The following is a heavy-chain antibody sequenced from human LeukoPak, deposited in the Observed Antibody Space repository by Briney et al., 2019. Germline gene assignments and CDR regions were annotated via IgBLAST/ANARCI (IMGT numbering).Heavy chain of an antibody. CDR1: GFTFSSYG. Sequence: GGSLRLSCAASGFTFSSYGMHWVRQAPGKGLEWVAFIRYDGSNKYYADSVKGRFTISRDNSKNTLYLQMNSLRAEDTAVYYCAKGLVNYYYYMDVWGKGTTVTISS. CDR3: AKGLVNYYYYMDV. D-gene: IGHD6-19*01. V-gene: IGHV3-30*02. CDR2: IRYDGSNK. J-gene: IGHJ6*03.